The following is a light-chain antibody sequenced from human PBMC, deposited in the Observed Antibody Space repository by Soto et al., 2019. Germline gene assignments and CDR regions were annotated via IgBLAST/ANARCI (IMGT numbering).Light chain of an antibody. CDR1: QNIRYF. CDR3: QQSFSGILMYT. V-gene: IGKV1-39*01. CDR2: AAS. Sequence: DIQMTQSPSSLSASVGDTVTISCRASQNIRYFLNWYQQKPGKAPKLLIYAASSLQSGVPSRFSGSGSGTDFTLTINNLQPEDFATYYCQQSFSGILMYTFGQGTKLEIK. J-gene: IGKJ2*01.